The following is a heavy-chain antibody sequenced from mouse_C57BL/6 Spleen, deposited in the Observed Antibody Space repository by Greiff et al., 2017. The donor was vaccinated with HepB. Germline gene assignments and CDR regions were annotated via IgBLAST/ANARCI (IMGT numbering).Heavy chain of an antibody. J-gene: IGHJ3*01. CDR2: ISSGGSYT. CDR3: ARRLNPTAQALFAY. V-gene: IGHV5-6*02. CDR1: GFTFSSYG. Sequence: EVKVVESGGDLVKPGGSLKLSCAASGFTFSSYGMSWVRQTPDKRLEWVATISSGGSYTYYPDSVKGRFTISRDNAKNTLYLQMSSLKSEDTAMYYCARRLNPTAQALFAYWGQGTLVTVSA. D-gene: IGHD3-2*02.